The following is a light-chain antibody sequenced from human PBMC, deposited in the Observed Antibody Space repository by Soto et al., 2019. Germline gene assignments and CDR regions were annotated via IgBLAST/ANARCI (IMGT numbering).Light chain of an antibody. CDR1: SGSDSTSYY. CDR3: VLYMGSGIWV. Sequence: QTVVTQEPSFSVSPGGTVTLTCGLSSGSDSTSYYPSWYQQTPGQAPRTLIYSTNTRSSGVPDRFSGSILGNKAALTITGAQADDESDYYCVLYMGSGIWVFGGVTKLTVL. V-gene: IGLV8-61*01. J-gene: IGLJ3*02. CDR2: STN.